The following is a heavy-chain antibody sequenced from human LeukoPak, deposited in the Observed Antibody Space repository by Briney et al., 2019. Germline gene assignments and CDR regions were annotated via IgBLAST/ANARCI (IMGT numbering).Heavy chain of an antibody. CDR1: GGTFSSYA. J-gene: IGHJ5*02. V-gene: IGHV1-69*05. CDR3: ARARPNYDFWSGCHGFDP. CDR2: IIPIFGTA. D-gene: IGHD3-3*01. Sequence: SVKVSCKASGGTFSSYAISWVRQAPGQGLEWMGGIIPIFGTANYAQKFQGRVTITTDESTSTAYMELSSLRSEDTAVYYCARARPNYDFWSGCHGFDPWGQGTLVTVSS.